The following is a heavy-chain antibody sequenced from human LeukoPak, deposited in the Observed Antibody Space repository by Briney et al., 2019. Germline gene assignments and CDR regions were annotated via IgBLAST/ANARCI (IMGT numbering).Heavy chain of an antibody. Sequence: SGTLSLTCAVSGGSISSSNWWSWVRQPPGKGLEWIGEIYHSGSTNYNPSLKSRVTISVDKSKNQFSLKLSSVTVADTAVYYCASYSSGYIDAFDIWGQGTMVTVSS. J-gene: IGHJ3*02. D-gene: IGHD3-22*01. CDR2: IYHSGST. CDR1: GGSISSSNW. CDR3: ASYSSGYIDAFDI. V-gene: IGHV4-4*02.